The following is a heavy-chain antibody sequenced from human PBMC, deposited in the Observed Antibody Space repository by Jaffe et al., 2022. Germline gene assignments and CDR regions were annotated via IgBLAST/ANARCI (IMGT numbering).Heavy chain of an antibody. CDR3: ARGRPGRIAAAGRGDYYYYYYMDV. Sequence: QVQLQQWGAGLLKPSETLSLTCAVYGGSFSGYYWSWIRQPPGKGLEWIGEINHSGSTNYNPSLKSRVTISVDTSKNQFSLKLSSVTAADTAVYYCARGRPGRIAAAGRGDYYYYYYMDVWGKGTTVTVSS. D-gene: IGHD6-13*01. CDR1: GGSFSGYY. CDR2: INHSGST. V-gene: IGHV4-34*01. J-gene: IGHJ6*03.